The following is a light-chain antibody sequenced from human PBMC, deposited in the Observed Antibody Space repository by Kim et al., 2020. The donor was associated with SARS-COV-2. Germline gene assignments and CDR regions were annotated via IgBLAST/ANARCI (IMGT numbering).Light chain of an antibody. J-gene: IGLJ3*02. V-gene: IGLV1-44*01. Sequence: QMFTISCSRNISHIASNTLTCYQQPPGTAPHLLISSLHQRPSGVPARFSGSKSGTSASLSISGLQSEDEADYYCAAWDDSLNGRVFGGGTQLTVL. CDR1: ISHIASNT. CDR2: SLH. CDR3: AAWDDSLNGRV.